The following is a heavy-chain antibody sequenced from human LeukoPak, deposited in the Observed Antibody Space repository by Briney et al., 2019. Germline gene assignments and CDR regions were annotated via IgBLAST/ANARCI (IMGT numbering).Heavy chain of an antibody. CDR3: AREMQQQEGNWFDP. D-gene: IGHD6-13*01. CDR1: GGTFSSYA. CDR2: IIPIFGTA. J-gene: IGHJ5*02. Sequence: ASVKVSCKASGGTFSSYAISWVRQAPGQGLEWMGGIIPIFGTANYAQKFQGRVTITTDESTSTAYMELSSLRSEDTAVYYCAREMQQQEGNWFDPWGQGTLVTVSS. V-gene: IGHV1-69*05.